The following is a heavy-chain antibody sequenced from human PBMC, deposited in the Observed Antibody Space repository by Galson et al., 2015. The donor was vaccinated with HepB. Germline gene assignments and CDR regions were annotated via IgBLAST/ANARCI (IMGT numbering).Heavy chain of an antibody. Sequence: SVKVSCKASGGTFSSYTISWVRQAPGQGLEWMGRIIPILGIANYAQKFQGRVTITADKSTSTAYMELSSLRSEDTAVYYCAGDCSSTSCYEYGMDVWGQGTTVTASS. CDR3: AGDCSSTSCYEYGMDV. CDR2: IIPILGIA. D-gene: IGHD2-2*01. V-gene: IGHV1-69*02. J-gene: IGHJ6*02. CDR1: GGTFSSYT.